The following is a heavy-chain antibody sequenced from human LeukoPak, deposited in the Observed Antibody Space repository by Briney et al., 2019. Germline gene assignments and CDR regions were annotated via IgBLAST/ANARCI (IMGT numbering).Heavy chain of an antibody. D-gene: IGHD3-22*01. V-gene: IGHV4-34*01. CDR2: IYYSGST. Sequence: PSETLSLTCAVYGGSFSGYYWSWIRQPPGKGLEWIGSIYYSGSTYYNPSLKSRVTISVDTSKNQFSLKLSSVTAADTAVYYCASRDYYDSSGYHDYWGQGTLVTVSS. J-gene: IGHJ4*02. CDR3: ASRDYYDSSGYHDY. CDR1: GGSFSGYY.